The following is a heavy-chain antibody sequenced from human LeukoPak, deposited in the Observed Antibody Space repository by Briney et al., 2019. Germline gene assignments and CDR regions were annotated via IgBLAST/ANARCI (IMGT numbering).Heavy chain of an antibody. V-gene: IGHV1-46*01. CDR3: AREYPNTLYFDN. CDR2: INPGGGNT. Sequence: ASVKVSCKASGYTFTSYYVHWVRQAPGQGLEWMGIINPGGGNTGRAQKFQGRVTMTRDMSTSTVYMELTSLRSEDTAVYYCAREYPNTLYFDNWGQGTPVTVCS. D-gene: IGHD1/OR15-1a*01. CDR1: GYTFTSYY. J-gene: IGHJ4*02.